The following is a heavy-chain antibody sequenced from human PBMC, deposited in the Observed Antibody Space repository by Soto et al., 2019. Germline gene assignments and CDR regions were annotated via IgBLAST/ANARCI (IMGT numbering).Heavy chain of an antibody. D-gene: IGHD3-10*01. CDR2: IYHSGST. V-gene: IGHV4-30-2*01. CDR1: GGSISSGGYS. Sequence: QLQLQESGSGLVKPSQTLSLTCAVSGGSISSGGYSWSWIRQPPGKGLEWLGYIYHSGSTYYNPSLKSRATIPVHRSKYQFPLKLSSVTAADTAVYYCAAGSGLPRYYWRQGTLVTVSS. J-gene: IGHJ4*02. CDR3: AAGSGLPRYY.